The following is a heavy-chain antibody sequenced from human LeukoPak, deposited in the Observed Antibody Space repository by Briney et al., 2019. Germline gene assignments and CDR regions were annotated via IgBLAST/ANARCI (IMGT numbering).Heavy chain of an antibody. CDR1: GYTLTELS. J-gene: IGHJ5*02. D-gene: IGHD2-2*02. CDR3: ARDVPTIVVVPAAIHWFDP. Sequence: GASVKVSCKVSGYTLTELSMHWVRQAPGQGLEWMGWINPNSGGTNYAQKFQGRVTMTRDTSISTAYMELSRLRSDDTAVYYCARDVPTIVVVPAAIHWFDPWGQGTLVTVSS. V-gene: IGHV1-2*02. CDR2: INPNSGGT.